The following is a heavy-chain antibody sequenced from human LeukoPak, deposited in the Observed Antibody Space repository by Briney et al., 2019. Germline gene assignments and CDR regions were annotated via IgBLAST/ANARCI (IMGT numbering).Heavy chain of an antibody. J-gene: IGHJ4*02. CDR3: ARDRGRDYYDSSGYYFN. Sequence: GGSLRLSCAASGFTVSSNYMSWVRQAPGKGLEWVSVIHSGGSTYYADSVKGRFTISRDNSKNTLYLQMNSLRAEDTAVYYCARDRGRDYYDSSGYYFNWGQGTLVTVSS. D-gene: IGHD3-22*01. CDR1: GFTVSSNY. V-gene: IGHV3-53*01. CDR2: IHSGGST.